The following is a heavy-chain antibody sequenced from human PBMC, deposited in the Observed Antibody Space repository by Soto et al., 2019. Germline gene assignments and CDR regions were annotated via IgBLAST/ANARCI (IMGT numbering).Heavy chain of an antibody. V-gene: IGHV3-23*01. CDR1: VFTFSRYA. Sequence: RWSLRLSCSASVFTFSRYAMSWFRQAPGKGLEWVSAISGSGGSTYYADSVKGRFTISRDNSKNTLYLQMNSLRAEDTAVYYCAKEYSVYYFDYWGQGTLVTVSS. CDR2: ISGSGGST. D-gene: IGHD2-15*01. CDR3: AKEYSVYYFDY. J-gene: IGHJ4*02.